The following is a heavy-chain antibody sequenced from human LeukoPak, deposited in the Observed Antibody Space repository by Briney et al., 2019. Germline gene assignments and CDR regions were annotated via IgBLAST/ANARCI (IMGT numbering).Heavy chain of an antibody. V-gene: IGHV1-2*02. Sequence: ASVKVSCKASGYTFTGYYMHWVRQAPGQGLEWMGWINPNSGGTYYAQKLQGRVTMTTDTSTSTAYMELRSLRSDDTAVYYCARDKSYYYYMDVWGKGTTVTVSS. J-gene: IGHJ6*03. CDR1: GYTFTGYY. CDR3: ARDKSYYYYMDV. CDR2: INPNSGGT.